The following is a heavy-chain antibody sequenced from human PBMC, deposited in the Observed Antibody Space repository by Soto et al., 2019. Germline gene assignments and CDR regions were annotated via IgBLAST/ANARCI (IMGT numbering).Heavy chain of an antibody. J-gene: IGHJ4*02. D-gene: IGHD6-19*01. CDR3: AKALEQWLVHN. CDR1: GFTFSSYA. CDR2: ISGSGGST. Sequence: EVQLLESGGGLVQPGGSLRLSCAGSGFTFSSYAMSCVRQAPGKGLEWVSAISGSGGSTYYADSVKGRFTISRDNSKNTLYLQMNSLRAEDTAVYYCAKALEQWLVHNWGQGTLVTVSS. V-gene: IGHV3-23*01.